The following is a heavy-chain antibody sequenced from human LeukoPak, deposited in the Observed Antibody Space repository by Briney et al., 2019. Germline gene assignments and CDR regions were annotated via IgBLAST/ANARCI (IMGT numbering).Heavy chain of an antibody. CDR2: IYYSGST. D-gene: IGHD2-2*01. CDR3: ARLPYCGSINCYSPYYFDY. V-gene: IGHV4-59*08. CDR1: GGSISSYY. J-gene: IGHJ4*02. Sequence: SETLSLTCTVSGGSISSYYWSWIRQPPGKGLEWIGSIYYSGSTYYNPSLKSRVTISVDTSKNQFSLKLSSVTAADTAVYYCARLPYCGSINCYSPYYFDYWGQGTLVTVSS.